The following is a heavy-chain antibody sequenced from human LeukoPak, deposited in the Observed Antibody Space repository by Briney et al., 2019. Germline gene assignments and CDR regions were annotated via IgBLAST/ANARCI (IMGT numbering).Heavy chain of an antibody. CDR2: ISGSGGST. CDR1: GFTFSSYA. J-gene: IGHJ5*02. V-gene: IGHV3-23*01. Sequence: GGSLRLSCAASGFTFSSYAMSWFRQAPGKGLEWVSAISGSGGSTYYADSVKGRFTISRDNSKNTLYLQMNSLRAEDTAVYYCASGALYDILTGYLYPWGQGTLVTVSS. CDR3: ASGALYDILTGYLYP. D-gene: IGHD3-9*01.